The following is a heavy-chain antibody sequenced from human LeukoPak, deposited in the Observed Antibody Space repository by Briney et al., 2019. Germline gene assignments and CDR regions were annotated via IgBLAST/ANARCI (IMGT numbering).Heavy chain of an antibody. CDR3: ARGLRYCSSTSCSTTVTHFDY. Sequence: SETLSLTCAVYGGSFSGYYWGWIRQPPGKGLEWIGEINHSGSTNYNPSLKSRVTISVDTSKNQFSLKLSSVAAADTAVYYCARGLRYCSSTSCSTTVTHFDYWGQGTLVTVSS. CDR2: INHSGST. V-gene: IGHV4-34*01. D-gene: IGHD2-2*01. CDR1: GGSFSGYY. J-gene: IGHJ4*02.